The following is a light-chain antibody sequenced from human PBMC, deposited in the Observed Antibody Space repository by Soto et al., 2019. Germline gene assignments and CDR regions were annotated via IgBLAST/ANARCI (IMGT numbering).Light chain of an antibody. J-gene: IGKJ1*01. Sequence: DIQMTQSPSTLSASVGDRVTITCRASQSISSWLAWYQQQPGKAPTLLIYDASSLESGVPSRFSSSGSGTEFTLTISSLQPDDFATYYCQHYNSYWTFGQGTKVEIK. CDR1: QSISSW. CDR2: DAS. CDR3: QHYNSYWT. V-gene: IGKV1-5*01.